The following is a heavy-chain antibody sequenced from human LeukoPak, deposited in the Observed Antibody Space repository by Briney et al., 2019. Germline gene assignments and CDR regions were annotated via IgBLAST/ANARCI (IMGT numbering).Heavy chain of an antibody. D-gene: IGHD2-21*01. CDR1: GFTFSSYA. Sequence: PGGSLRLSCAASGFTFSSYAMSWVRQAPGKGLEWVSAISGSGGSTYYADSVEGRFTISRENSKNTLYLQMNSLRAEDTAVYYCAKIPSAGFDYWGQGTLVTVSS. CDR3: AKIPSAGFDY. V-gene: IGHV3-23*01. CDR2: ISGSGGST. J-gene: IGHJ4*02.